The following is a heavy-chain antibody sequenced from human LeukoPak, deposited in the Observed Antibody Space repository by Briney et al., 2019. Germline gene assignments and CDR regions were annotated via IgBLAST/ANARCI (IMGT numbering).Heavy chain of an antibody. CDR1: GFTFSSYW. V-gene: IGHV3-74*01. J-gene: IGHJ3*02. CDR2: INSDGSST. Sequence: PGGSLRLSCAASGFTFSSYWMHWVRQAPGKGLVWVSRINSDGSSTSYADSVKGRFTISRDNSKNTLYLQMNSLRAEDTAVYYCAKSKSRAYYDFWSGYPDAFDIWGQGTMVTVSS. D-gene: IGHD3-3*01. CDR3: AKSKSRAYYDFWSGYPDAFDI.